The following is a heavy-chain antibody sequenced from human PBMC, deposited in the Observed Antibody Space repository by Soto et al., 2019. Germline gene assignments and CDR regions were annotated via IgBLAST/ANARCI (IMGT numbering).Heavy chain of an antibody. J-gene: IGHJ4*02. CDR2: IHYTGSS. Sequence: SDTLCLTCTVSGGSISSYYWSWIRQPPGKGLEWIGYIHYTGSSNYNPSLKSRVSISVDTSKNQLSLKLSSVTAADTAVYYCARREYSNSWHFDYWGQGTLVTVS. D-gene: IGHD6-13*01. CDR1: GGSISSYY. CDR3: ARREYSNSWHFDY. V-gene: IGHV4-59*08.